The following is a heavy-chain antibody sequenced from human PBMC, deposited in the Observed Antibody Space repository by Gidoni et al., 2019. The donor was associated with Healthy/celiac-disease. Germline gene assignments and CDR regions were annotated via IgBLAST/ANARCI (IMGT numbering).Heavy chain of an antibody. CDR2: IYHSGST. CDR1: GYSISSGYY. J-gene: IGHJ3*02. CDR3: ARVFVARRAAFDI. V-gene: IGHV4-38-2*02. Sequence: QVQLQESGPGLVKPSETLSLTCTVSGYSISSGYYWGWIRQPPGKGLEWIGSIYHSGSTYYNPSLKSRVTISVDTSKNQFSLKLSSVTAADTAVYYCARVFVARRAAFDIWGQGTMVTVSS.